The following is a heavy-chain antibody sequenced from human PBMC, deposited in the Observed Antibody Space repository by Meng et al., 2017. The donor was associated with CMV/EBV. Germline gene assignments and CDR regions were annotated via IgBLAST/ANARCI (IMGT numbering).Heavy chain of an antibody. J-gene: IGHJ3*02. CDR2: IYYSGST. V-gene: IGHV4-59*01. CDR3: ARTGEFGDDAFDI. Sequence: GQLQESGTGLVKPSETLSLTCTVSGGSISSYYWSWIRQPPGKGLEWIGYIYYSGSTNYNPSLKSRVTISVDTSKNQFSLKLSSVTAADTAVYYCARTGEFGDDAFDIWGQGTMVTVSS. CDR1: GGSISSYY. D-gene: IGHD3-10*01.